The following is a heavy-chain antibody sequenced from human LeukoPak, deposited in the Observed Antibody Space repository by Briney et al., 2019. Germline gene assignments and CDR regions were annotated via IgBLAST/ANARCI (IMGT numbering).Heavy chain of an antibody. V-gene: IGHV4-38-2*02. CDR1: GYSISSGYY. Sequence: PSETLSLTCTVSGYSISSGYYWGWIRQPPGKGLEWIGSIYHSGSSYYNPSLKSRVTISVDTSKNQFSLKLSSVTAADTAVYYCARQREGYFDLWGRGTLVTASS. CDR3: ARQREGYFDL. J-gene: IGHJ2*01. CDR2: IYHSGSS.